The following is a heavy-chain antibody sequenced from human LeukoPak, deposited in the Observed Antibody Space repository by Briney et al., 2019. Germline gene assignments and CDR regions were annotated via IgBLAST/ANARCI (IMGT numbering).Heavy chain of an antibody. CDR1: GFTFSSYA. CDR3: AKSPDYDYVWGSYRYFDY. Sequence: GGPLRLSCAASGFTFSSYAMSWVRQAPGKGLEWVSAISGSGGSTYYADSVTGRFTISRDNSKNTLYLQMNSLRAEDTAVYYCAKSPDYDYVWGSYRYFDYWGQGTLVTVSS. V-gene: IGHV3-23*01. D-gene: IGHD3-16*02. J-gene: IGHJ4*02. CDR2: ISGSGGST.